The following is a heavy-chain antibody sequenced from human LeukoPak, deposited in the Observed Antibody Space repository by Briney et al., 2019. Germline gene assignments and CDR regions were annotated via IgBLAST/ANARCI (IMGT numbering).Heavy chain of an antibody. D-gene: IGHD4-17*01. V-gene: IGHV3-30*18. Sequence: GGSLRLSCAASGFTFSSYGMHWVRQAPGKGLEWVAVISYDGSNKYYADSVKGRFTISRDNSKNTPYLQMNSLRAEDTAVYYCAKVPDGDYGVDYWGQGTLVTVSS. CDR3: AKVPDGDYGVDY. CDR1: GFTFSSYG. CDR2: ISYDGSNK. J-gene: IGHJ4*02.